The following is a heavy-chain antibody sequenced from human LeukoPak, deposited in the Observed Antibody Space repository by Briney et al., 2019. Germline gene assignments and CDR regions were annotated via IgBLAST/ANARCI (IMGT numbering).Heavy chain of an antibody. CDR1: CGSFSSYF. CDR3: ARLTSSWYQDWYFDL. D-gene: IGHD6-13*01. CDR2: IYTSGST. V-gene: IGHV4-59*10. J-gene: IGHJ2*01. Sequence: PSETLSLTCAVYCGSFSSYFWSWIRQPPGKGLEWIGRIYTSGSTNYNPSLKSRVTMSVDTSKKQFSLKLSSVTAADTAVYYCARLTSSWYQDWYFDLWGRGTLVTVSS.